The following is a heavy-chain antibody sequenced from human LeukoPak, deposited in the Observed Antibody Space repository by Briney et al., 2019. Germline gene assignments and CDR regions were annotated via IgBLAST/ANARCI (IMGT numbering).Heavy chain of an antibody. Sequence: SETLSLTCGVYGGSFSGYYWSWIRQPPGKGLEWIGEINHSGNTNYSPSLKSRVTISVDTSKNQFSLKLSSVTAADTAVYYCARGVGSGWYLTHYYYYGMDVWGQGTTVTVSS. J-gene: IGHJ6*02. CDR1: GGSFSGYY. V-gene: IGHV4-34*01. CDR3: ARGVGSGWYLTHYYYYGMDV. D-gene: IGHD6-19*01. CDR2: INHSGNT.